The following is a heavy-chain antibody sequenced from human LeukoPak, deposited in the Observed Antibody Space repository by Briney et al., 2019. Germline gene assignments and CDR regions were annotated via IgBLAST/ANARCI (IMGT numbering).Heavy chain of an antibody. CDR2: ISYDGSNK. CDR1: GFTFSSYA. J-gene: IGHJ6*02. CDR3: ARDLGQLVGRYYYYGMDV. Sequence: GGSLRLSCAASGFTFSSYAMHWVRQAPGKGLEWVAVISYDGSNKYYADSVKGRFTISRDNSKNTLYLQMNSLRAEDTAVYYCARDLGQLVGRYYYYGMDVWGQGTTVTVSS. D-gene: IGHD6-13*01. V-gene: IGHV3-30-3*01.